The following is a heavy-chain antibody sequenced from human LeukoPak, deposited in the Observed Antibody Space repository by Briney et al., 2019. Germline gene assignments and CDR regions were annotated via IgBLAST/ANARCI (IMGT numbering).Heavy chain of an antibody. V-gene: IGHV4-4*07. CDR2: IHTSGST. D-gene: IGHD3-9*01. CDR1: GGSISSYY. CDR3: ARAPLHFDILTGYHNQAYGMDV. Sequence: PSETLSLTCTVSGGSISSYYWSWIRQPAGKGLEWIGRIHTSGSTNYNPSLKSRVTISVDTSKNQFSLKLNSVTAADTAVYYCARAPLHFDILTGYHNQAYGMDVWGQGTTVTVSS. J-gene: IGHJ6*02.